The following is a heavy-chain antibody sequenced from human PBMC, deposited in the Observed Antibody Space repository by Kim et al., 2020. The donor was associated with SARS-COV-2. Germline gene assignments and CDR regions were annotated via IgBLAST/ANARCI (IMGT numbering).Heavy chain of an antibody. CDR2: ISSSSSYI. J-gene: IGHJ6*02. Sequence: GGSLRLSCAASGFTFSSYSMNWVRQAPGKGLEWVSSISSSSSYIYYADSVKGRFTISRDNAKNSLYLQMNSLRAEDTAVYYCARGPLELPGGRYYYYGMDVWGQGTTVTVSS. CDR1: GFTFSSYS. D-gene: IGHD1-7*01. V-gene: IGHV3-21*01. CDR3: ARGPLELPGGRYYYYGMDV.